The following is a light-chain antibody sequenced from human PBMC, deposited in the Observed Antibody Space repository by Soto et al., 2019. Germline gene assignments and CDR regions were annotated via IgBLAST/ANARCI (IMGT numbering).Light chain of an antibody. CDR3: QAFDTSLSASGV. J-gene: IGLJ3*02. Sequence: QSVLTQPPSVSGAPGQRVTISCAGSSSHIGATYDIHWYQQLPGAAPRLLIYGNSNRPSGVPDRFAGSKSGTSASLAIIGLRVEDEGIYYCQAFDTSLSASGVFGGGTQLTVL. CDR1: SSHIGATYD. V-gene: IGLV1-40*01. CDR2: GNS.